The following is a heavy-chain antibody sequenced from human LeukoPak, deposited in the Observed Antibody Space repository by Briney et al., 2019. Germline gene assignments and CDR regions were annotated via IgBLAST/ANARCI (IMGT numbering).Heavy chain of an antibody. J-gene: IGHJ1*01. D-gene: IGHD4-23*01. Sequence: PGGSLRLSCATSGFSFSGSGMHWVRQASGKGLEWVGRIRSKANNYATAYAASVKGRFTVSRDDSKNMAYLQMNSLKSEDTAVYYCTRLAGDYGSNSWDWGQGTLVTVSS. CDR3: TRLAGDYGSNSWD. CDR2: IRSKANNYAT. V-gene: IGHV3-73*01. CDR1: GFSFSGSG.